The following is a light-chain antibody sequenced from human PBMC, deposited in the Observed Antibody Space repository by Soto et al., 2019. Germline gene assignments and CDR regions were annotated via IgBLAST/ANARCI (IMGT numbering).Light chain of an antibody. V-gene: IGKV3-11*01. J-gene: IGKJ2*01. CDR1: QSVSSY. CDR3: EQRSNWPRYT. CDR2: DAS. Sequence: EIVLTQSPAILSLSPGERATISCRASQSVSSYLAWYQQKPGQAPRLLIYDASNRATGIPARFSGSGSGTDFSLTISSLEPEDFAVYYCEQRSNWPRYTFGQGTKLEIK.